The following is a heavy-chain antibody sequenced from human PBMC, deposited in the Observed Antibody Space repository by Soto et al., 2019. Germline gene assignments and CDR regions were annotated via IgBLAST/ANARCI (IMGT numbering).Heavy chain of an antibody. D-gene: IGHD3-10*02. CDR1: GGSISSIHYY. CDR3: ARHVRGAVTMNWFDL. V-gene: IGHV4-39*01. CDR2: IYHSGDT. Sequence: PSETLSLTCTVSGGSISSIHYYWGWIRQSPGMGLEWIGSIYHSGDTYDNPSLKSRLTMSVDTSKNQFSLKLTSVFAADTAVYYCARHVRGAVTMNWFDLWGQGTLVTVLL. J-gene: IGHJ5*02.